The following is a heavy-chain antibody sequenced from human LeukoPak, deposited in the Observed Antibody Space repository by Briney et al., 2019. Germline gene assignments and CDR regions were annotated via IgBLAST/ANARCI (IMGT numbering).Heavy chain of an antibody. Sequence: SETLSLTCTVSGGSISSSSYYWGWIRQPPGKGLEWIGSIYYSGSTNYNPSLKSRVTISVDTSKNQFSLKLSSVTAADTAVYYCARHITSGWYPPHLDYWGQGTLVTVSS. CDR1: GGSISSSSYY. V-gene: IGHV4-39*01. CDR2: IYYSGST. D-gene: IGHD6-19*01. J-gene: IGHJ4*02. CDR3: ARHITSGWYPPHLDY.